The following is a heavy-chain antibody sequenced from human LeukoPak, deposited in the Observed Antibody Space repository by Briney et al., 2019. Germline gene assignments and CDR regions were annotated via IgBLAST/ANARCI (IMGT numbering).Heavy chain of an antibody. D-gene: IGHD3-10*01. Sequence: PGGSLRLSCEASGFTFSRHWMHWVRHAPGKGLVCVSRISTDGRSTNYADSVERRFTISRDNAKNTLYLQMNSLSAEETASYYCARDQFVGSGSNSPGGQGTLVTVSS. J-gene: IGHJ5*02. CDR3: ARDQFVGSGSNSP. CDR2: ISTDGRST. V-gene: IGHV3-74*01. CDR1: GFTFSRHW.